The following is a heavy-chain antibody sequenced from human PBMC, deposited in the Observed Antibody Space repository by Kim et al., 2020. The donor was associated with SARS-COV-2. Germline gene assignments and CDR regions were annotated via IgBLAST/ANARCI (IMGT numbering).Heavy chain of an antibody. D-gene: IGHD3-10*01. Sequence: SETLFLTCTVSGDSINPYYWSWIRQPPGKGLEWIGYVHYKGSTNYNPSLESRVTISMDTSKNEFSLKLNSVTAADTAIYYCARGERRGTLGNYRTGKFDYWGQGSLVTFSS. CDR1: GDSINPYY. CDR2: VHYKGST. J-gene: IGHJ4*02. V-gene: IGHV4-59*13. CDR3: ARGERRGTLGNYRTGKFDY.